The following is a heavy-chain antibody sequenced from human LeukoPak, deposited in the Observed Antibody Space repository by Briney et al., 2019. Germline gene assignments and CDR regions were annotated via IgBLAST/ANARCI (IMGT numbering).Heavy chain of an antibody. CDR1: GYTFTGYY. Sequence: ASVKVSCKASGYTFTGYYMHWVRQAPGQGLEWMGWINPNSGGTNYAQKFQGRVTMTRDTSISTAYMELSSLRSEDTAVYYCARAEELPPNYWFDPWGQGTLVTVSS. CDR3: ARAEELPPNYWFDP. CDR2: INPNSGGT. D-gene: IGHD1-7*01. V-gene: IGHV1-2*02. J-gene: IGHJ5*02.